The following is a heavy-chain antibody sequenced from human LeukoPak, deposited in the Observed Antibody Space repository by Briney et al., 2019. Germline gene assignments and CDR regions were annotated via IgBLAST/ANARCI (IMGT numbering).Heavy chain of an antibody. CDR2: IIPIFGTA. CDR3: ARVLVYSQSGGPFDY. CDR1: GGTFSSYA. V-gene: IGHV1-69*13. J-gene: IGHJ4*02. D-gene: IGHD4-23*01. Sequence: SVKVSCKASGGTFSSYAISWVRQAPGQGLEWMGGIIPIFGTANYAQKFQGRVTITADESTSTAYMELSSLRSEDTAVYYCARVLVYSQSGGPFDYWGQGTLVTVSS.